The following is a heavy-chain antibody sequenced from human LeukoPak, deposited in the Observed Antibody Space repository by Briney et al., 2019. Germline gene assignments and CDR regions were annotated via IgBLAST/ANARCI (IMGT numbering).Heavy chain of an antibody. CDR2: ISWNSGSI. CDR1: GFTFDDYA. V-gene: IGHV3-9*01. D-gene: IGHD5-24*01. J-gene: IGHJ4*02. Sequence: PGGSLRLSCAASGFTFDDYAMHWVRQAPGKGLEWVSGISWNSGSIGYADSVKGRFTISRDNAKNSLYLQMNSLRAEDTAVYYCARLGGYKSYFDYWGQGTLVTVSS. CDR3: ARLGGYKSYFDY.